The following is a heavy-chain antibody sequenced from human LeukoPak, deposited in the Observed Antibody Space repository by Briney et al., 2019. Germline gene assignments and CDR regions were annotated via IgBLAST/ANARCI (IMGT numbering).Heavy chain of an antibody. Sequence: GGSLRLSCAASGFTFSSYSMTWVRQAPGKGLEWVSYISSSSSTIYYADSVKGRFTISRDNAKNSLYLQMNSLRAEDTAVYYCARGYSSSWPDYWGQGTLVTVSS. D-gene: IGHD6-13*01. CDR2: ISSSSSTI. J-gene: IGHJ4*02. V-gene: IGHV3-48*01. CDR1: GFTFSSYS. CDR3: ARGYSSSWPDY.